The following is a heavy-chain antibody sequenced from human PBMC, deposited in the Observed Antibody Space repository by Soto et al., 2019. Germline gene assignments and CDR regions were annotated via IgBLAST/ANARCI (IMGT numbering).Heavy chain of an antibody. V-gene: IGHV3-74*01. CDR2: INSDGSST. CDR1: GFTFSSYW. J-gene: IGHJ4*02. D-gene: IGHD3-16*02. Sequence: GGSLRLSCAASGFTFSSYWMHWVSHAPGKGLVWVSRINSDGSSTSYADSVKGRFTISRDNAKNTLYLQMNSLRAEDTAVYYCARSYYDYIWGSYRVGPIDYWGQGTLVTVSS. CDR3: ARSYYDYIWGSYRVGPIDY.